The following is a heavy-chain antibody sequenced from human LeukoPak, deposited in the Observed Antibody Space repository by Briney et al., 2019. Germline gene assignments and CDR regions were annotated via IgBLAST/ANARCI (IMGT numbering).Heavy chain of an antibody. CDR2: IWHDGSNK. V-gene: IGHV3-33*06. CDR3: AKDMGAGIASNGLDP. J-gene: IGHJ5*02. D-gene: IGHD6-13*01. Sequence: GGSLRLSCAASGFTFSSYGMHWVRQAPGKGLEWVAVIWHDGSNKYYADSVKGRFTISRDNSKNTLYLQMNSLRAEDTAVYYCAKDMGAGIASNGLDPWGQGTLVAVSS. CDR1: GFTFSSYG.